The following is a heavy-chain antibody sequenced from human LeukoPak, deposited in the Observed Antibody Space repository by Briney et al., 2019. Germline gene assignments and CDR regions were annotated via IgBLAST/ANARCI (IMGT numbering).Heavy chain of an antibody. D-gene: IGHD5-18*01. V-gene: IGHV3-74*01. CDR1: GFTFSSYW. CDR3: ARGYSYGYRIDY. J-gene: IGHJ4*02. CDR2: INSDGSST. Sequence: QPGGSLRLSCAASGFTFSSYWMHWVRQAPGKGLVWVSRINSDGSSTSYADSAKGRFTISRDNAKNTLYLQMNSLRAEDRAVYYYARGYSYGYRIDYWGQGTLVTVSS.